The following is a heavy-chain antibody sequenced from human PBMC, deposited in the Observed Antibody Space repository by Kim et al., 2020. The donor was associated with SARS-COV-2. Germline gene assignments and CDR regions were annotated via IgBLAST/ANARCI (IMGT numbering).Heavy chain of an antibody. Sequence: SADYAQKFQGRMTMTRDTSTSTGYMELSSLRSEDTALYYCARTLESAGVDYWGQGTQVSVSS. CDR3: ARTLESAGVDY. J-gene: IGHJ4*02. CDR2: SA. V-gene: IGHV1-46*01. D-gene: IGHD6-19*01.